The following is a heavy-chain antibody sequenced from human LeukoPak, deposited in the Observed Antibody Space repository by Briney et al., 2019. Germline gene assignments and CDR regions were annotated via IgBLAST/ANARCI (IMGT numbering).Heavy chain of an antibody. D-gene: IGHD3-10*01. CDR2: FDPEDGET. CDR3: ATGYYGSGSYDY. V-gene: IGHV1-24*01. J-gene: IGHJ4*02. Sequence: ASVKVSCKVSGYTLTELSMHWVRQAPGKGLEWMGGFDPEDGETIYAQKFQGRVTMTEDTSTDTAYMELSSLRSEDTAVYYCATGYYGSGSYDYSGQGTLVTVSS. CDR1: GYTLTELS.